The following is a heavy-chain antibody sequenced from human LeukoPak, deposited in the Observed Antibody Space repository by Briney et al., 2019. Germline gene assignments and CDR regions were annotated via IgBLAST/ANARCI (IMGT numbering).Heavy chain of an antibody. V-gene: IGHV4-34*01. D-gene: IGHD6-19*01. CDR1: GGSFSGYY. CDR2: VNHGRST. CDR3: ARQYDSGWYKGYFQY. Sequence: PSETLSLTCAVYGGSFSGYYWSWIRQPPGKGLEWIGEVNHGRSTNYNPSLKSRVTISVDTSKSQFSLKLSSVTAADTAVYYCARQYDSGWYKGYFQYWGQGTLVTVSS. J-gene: IGHJ1*01.